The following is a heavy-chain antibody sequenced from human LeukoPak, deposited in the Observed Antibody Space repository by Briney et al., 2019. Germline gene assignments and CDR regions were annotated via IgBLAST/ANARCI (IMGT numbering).Heavy chain of an antibody. J-gene: IGHJ4*02. CDR2: ISYDGSNK. Sequence: GSLRLSCAASGFTFSSYGMHWVRQAPGKGLEWVAVISYDGSNKYYADSVKGRFTISRDNSKNTLYLQMNSLRAEDSAVYYCTKGGSYSWSFDDWGQGTLVTVSS. CDR3: TKGGSYSWSFDD. CDR1: GFTFSSYG. D-gene: IGHD6-13*01. V-gene: IGHV3-30*18.